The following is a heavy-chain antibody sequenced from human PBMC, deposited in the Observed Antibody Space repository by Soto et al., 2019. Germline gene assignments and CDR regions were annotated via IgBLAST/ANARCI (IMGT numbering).Heavy chain of an antibody. CDR2: ISSSSSYI. CDR1: GFTFSSYS. Sequence: PXXSLRLSCAASGFTFSSYSMNWVPQAPGKGLEWVSSISSSSSYIYYADSVKGRFTISRDNDKNSLYLQMNSLRAEETAVYYCARDKRFLEWLLSGAFDIWGQGTMVTVSS. J-gene: IGHJ3*02. D-gene: IGHD3-3*01. CDR3: ARDKRFLEWLLSGAFDI. V-gene: IGHV3-21*01.